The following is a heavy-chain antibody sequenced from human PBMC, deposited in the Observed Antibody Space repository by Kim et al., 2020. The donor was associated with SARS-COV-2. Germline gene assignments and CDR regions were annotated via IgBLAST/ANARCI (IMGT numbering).Heavy chain of an antibody. J-gene: IGHJ6*01. Sequence: SETLSLTCNVSGGSITSSGYYWGWIRQSPGKGLEWIGSIYYSGSTYYNPSLRSRVTISVDTSKNQFSLKLSSVTAADTAVYYCASSVGGSSNYYYYGMDV. CDR3: ASSVGGSSNYYYYGMDV. CDR1: GGSITSSGYY. V-gene: IGHV4-39*01. CDR2: IYYSGST. D-gene: IGHD1-26*01.